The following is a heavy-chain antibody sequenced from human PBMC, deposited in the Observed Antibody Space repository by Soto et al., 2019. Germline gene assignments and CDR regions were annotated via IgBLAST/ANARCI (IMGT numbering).Heavy chain of an antibody. Sequence: SETLSLTCTVSGGSISSYYWSWIRQPPGKGLEWIGYIYYSGSTNYNPSLKSRVTISVDTSKNQFSLKLSSVTAADTAVYYCARVGWDPGPVSNDYWGQGTLVTVSS. CDR3: ARVGWDPGPVSNDY. J-gene: IGHJ4*02. D-gene: IGHD1-26*01. V-gene: IGHV4-59*01. CDR2: IYYSGST. CDR1: GGSISSYY.